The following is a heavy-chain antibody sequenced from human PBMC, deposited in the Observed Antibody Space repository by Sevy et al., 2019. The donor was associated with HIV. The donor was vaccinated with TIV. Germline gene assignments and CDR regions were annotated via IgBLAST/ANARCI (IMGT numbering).Heavy chain of an antibody. D-gene: IGHD3-10*02. CDR3: ARVMGLRSGFDY. V-gene: IGHV4-4*07. CDR1: GDSFSNYY. J-gene: IGHJ4*02. CDR2: FYSSGST. Sequence: SETLSLTCTLSGDSFSNYYWNWVRQSPGKGLEWLGRFYSSGSTNYNPSLRGRITMSVDTAKSQFSLKLTSVTAADTAVYFCARVMGLRSGFDYWGQGIPVTVSS.